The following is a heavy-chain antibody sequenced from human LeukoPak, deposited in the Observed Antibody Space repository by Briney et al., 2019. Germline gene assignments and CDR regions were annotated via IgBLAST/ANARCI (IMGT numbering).Heavy chain of an antibody. V-gene: IGHV3-74*01. CDR1: GFTFSSYW. D-gene: IGHD2-15*01. J-gene: IGHJ4*02. Sequence: PGGSLRLSCAASGFTFSSYWMHWVRQAPGKGLVWVSRIKSDGSSTSYADSVKGRFTSSRDNAKNTLYLQTNSLRAEDTAVYYCARGSSVVGLDWGQGTLVTVSS. CDR2: IKSDGSST. CDR3: ARGSSVVGLD.